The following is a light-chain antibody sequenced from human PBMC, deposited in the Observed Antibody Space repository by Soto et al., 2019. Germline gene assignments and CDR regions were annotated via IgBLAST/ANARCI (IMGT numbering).Light chain of an antibody. CDR1: SSDVGAYDF. CDR2: DVS. V-gene: IGLV2-14*01. CDR3: TSYTSSNTLYV. Sequence: QSVPTRPASVSGSPGQSITISCTGTSSDVGAYDFVSWYQQHPDKAPKLMIYDVSNRPSGVSDRFSGSKSGNTASLTISGLLAEDEADYYCTSYTSSNTLYVFGTGTKLTVL. J-gene: IGLJ1*01.